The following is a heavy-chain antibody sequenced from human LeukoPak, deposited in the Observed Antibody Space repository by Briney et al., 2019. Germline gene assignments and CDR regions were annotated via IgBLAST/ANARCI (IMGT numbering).Heavy chain of an antibody. CDR2: MNPNSGNT. Sequence: ASVKVSCKASGYTFTSYDINWVRQATGQGLEWMGWMNPNSGNTGYAQRFQGRVTITRNTSISTAYMELSRLRSEDTAVYYCARAQDSNSGYENWGQGTLVTVSS. V-gene: IGHV1-8*03. D-gene: IGHD5-12*01. J-gene: IGHJ4*02. CDR3: ARAQDSNSGYEN. CDR1: GYTFTSYD.